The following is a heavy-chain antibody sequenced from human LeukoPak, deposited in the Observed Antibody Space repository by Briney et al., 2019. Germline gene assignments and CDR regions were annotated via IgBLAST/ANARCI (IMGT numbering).Heavy chain of an antibody. J-gene: IGHJ6*02. CDR1: GFTFSSYD. Sequence: GGSLRLSCAASGFTFSSYDMHWVRQATRKGLEWVSAIGTAGDTYYPGSVKGRFTISRDNAKNSLYLQMNSLRAGDTAVYYCAREILYDSSGYYGMDVWGQGTTVTVSS. CDR3: AREILYDSSGYYGMDV. V-gene: IGHV3-13*01. CDR2: IGTAGDT. D-gene: IGHD3-22*01.